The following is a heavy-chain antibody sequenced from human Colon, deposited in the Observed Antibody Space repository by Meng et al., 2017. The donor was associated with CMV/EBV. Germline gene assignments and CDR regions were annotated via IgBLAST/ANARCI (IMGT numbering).Heavy chain of an antibody. CDR2: IRSDGSAT. D-gene: IGHD6-19*01. CDR1: GYTFSDYY. CDR3: VRSSGWSLFDY. Sequence: QVQPSQAGAGVKEPGASVKVSCKTSGYTFSDYYMHWVRPAPGQGLEWMGWIRSDGSATNYAQKFRGRVTMTRDASVSTAYMELSGLTSDDTAVYFCVRSSGWSLFDYWGPGALVTVSS. J-gene: IGHJ4*02. V-gene: IGHV1-2*02.